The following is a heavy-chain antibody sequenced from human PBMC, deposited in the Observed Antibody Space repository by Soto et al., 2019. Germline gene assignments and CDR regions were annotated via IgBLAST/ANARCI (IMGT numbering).Heavy chain of an antibody. CDR2: IDPSDSYT. D-gene: IGHD5-18*01. J-gene: IGHJ6*02. CDR3: ARLRRYSYGHYYYYYGMDV. V-gene: IGHV5-10-1*01. CDR1: GYSFTSYW. Sequence: GESLKISCKGSGYSFTSYWISWVRQMPGKGLEWMGRIDPSDSYTNYSPSFQGHVTISADKSISTAYLQWSSLKASDTAMYYCARLRRYSYGHYYYYYGMDVWGQGTTVTVSS.